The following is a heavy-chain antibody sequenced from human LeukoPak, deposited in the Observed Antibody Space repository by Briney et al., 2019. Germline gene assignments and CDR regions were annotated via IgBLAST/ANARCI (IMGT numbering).Heavy chain of an antibody. V-gene: IGHV3-23*01. D-gene: IGHD4-17*01. Sequence: GKSLRLSCAASGFTFSSYGMHWVRQAPGKGLEWVSAISGSGGSTYYADSVKGRFTISRDNSKNTLYLQMNSLRAEDTAVYYCARHDYGDWGWFDPWGQGTLVTVSS. CDR2: ISGSGGST. CDR1: GFTFSSYG. CDR3: ARHDYGDWGWFDP. J-gene: IGHJ5*02.